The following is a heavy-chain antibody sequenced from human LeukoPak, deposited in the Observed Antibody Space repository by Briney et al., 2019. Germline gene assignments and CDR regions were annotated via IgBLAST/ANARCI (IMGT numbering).Heavy chain of an antibody. D-gene: IGHD5-24*01. Sequence: SETLSLTCTVSGGSISSYYWSWIRQPPGKGLGWIGYIYYSGSTNYNPSLKSRVTISVDTSKNQFSLKLSSVTAADTAVYYCARARGNFDYWGQGTLVTVSS. CDR1: GGSISSYY. CDR3: ARARGNFDY. CDR2: IYYSGST. J-gene: IGHJ4*02. V-gene: IGHV4-59*01.